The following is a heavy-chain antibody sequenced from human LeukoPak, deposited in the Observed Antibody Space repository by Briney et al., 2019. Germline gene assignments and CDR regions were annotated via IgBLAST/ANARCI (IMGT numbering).Heavy chain of an antibody. J-gene: IGHJ4*02. CDR1: GFTLTDKY. CDR2: INNVGNII. Sequence: PGGSLRLSCAASGFTLTDKYMSWIRQAPGKGLEWVAYINNVGNIIYYADSVKGRFTISRDTAKQSLYLQMNSLRAEDTALYFCARHSHSETYRRFDFWGQGTLVTVSS. V-gene: IGHV3-11*04. D-gene: IGHD1-26*01. CDR3: ARHSHSETYRRFDF.